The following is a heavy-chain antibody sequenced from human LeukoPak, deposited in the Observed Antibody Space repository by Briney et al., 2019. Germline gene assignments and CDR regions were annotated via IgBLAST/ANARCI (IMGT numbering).Heavy chain of an antibody. CDR3: ARDLYYDSSGYYWGY. CDR2: ISWNGGSI. J-gene: IGHJ4*02. Sequence: GGSLRLSCAASGFTFDDYAMHWVRQAPGKGLEWVSCISWNGGSIGYADSVKGRFTISRDNAKNSLYLQMNSLRAEDTAVYYCARDLYYDSSGYYWGYWGQGTLVTVSS. V-gene: IGHV3-9*01. D-gene: IGHD3-22*01. CDR1: GFTFDDYA.